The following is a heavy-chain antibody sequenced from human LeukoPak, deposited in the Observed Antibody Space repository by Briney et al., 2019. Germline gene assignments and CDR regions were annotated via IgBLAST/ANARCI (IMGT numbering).Heavy chain of an antibody. D-gene: IGHD3-22*01. CDR1: GGSISSGGYY. Sequence: PSETLSLTCTVSGGSISSGGYYWSWIRQHPGKGLEWIGYIYYSGSTYYNPSLKSRVTISVDTSKNQFSLKLGSVTAADTAVYYCARTYYDSSGYFDYWGQGTLVTVSS. CDR2: IYYSGST. CDR3: ARTYYDSSGYFDY. V-gene: IGHV4-31*03. J-gene: IGHJ4*02.